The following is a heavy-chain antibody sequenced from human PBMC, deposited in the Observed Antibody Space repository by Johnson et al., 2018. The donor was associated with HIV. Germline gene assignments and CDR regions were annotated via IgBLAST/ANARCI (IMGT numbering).Heavy chain of an antibody. CDR1: GFTFDDYA. J-gene: IGHJ3*02. CDR2: ISWNSGSI. CDR3: RSSENYYFERDI. Sequence: VQLVESGGGVVQPGGSLRLSCTASGFTFDDYAMHWVRQAPGKGLEWVSGISWNSGSIAYADSVKGRFTISRDNAKNSLYLQMNNLRVEDTALYYCRSSENYYFERDIWGQGTMVTVSS. D-gene: IGHD3-10*01. V-gene: IGHV3-9*01.